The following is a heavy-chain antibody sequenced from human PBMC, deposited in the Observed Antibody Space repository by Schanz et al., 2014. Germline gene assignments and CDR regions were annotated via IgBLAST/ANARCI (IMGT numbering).Heavy chain of an antibody. CDR1: GGTFSTYT. CDR3: ASSGAGYSSSWDFDY. V-gene: IGHV1-69*02. Sequence: QVQLVQSGAEVKKPGSSVKVSCKASGGTFSTYTISWVRQAPGQGLEWMGRIIPILGIENYAQKFQGRVTITADKSTFTAYMDVSSLRSEDTAVYYCASSGAGYSSSWDFDYWGQGTLVTVSS. D-gene: IGHD6-13*01. CDR2: IIPILGIE. J-gene: IGHJ4*02.